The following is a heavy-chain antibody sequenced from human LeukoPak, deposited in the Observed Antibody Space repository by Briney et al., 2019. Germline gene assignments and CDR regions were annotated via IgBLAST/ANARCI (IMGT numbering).Heavy chain of an antibody. CDR3: ANDLGWIQLNLG. CDR2: ISGSGGST. V-gene: IGHV3-23*01. CDR1: GFTFRSYE. D-gene: IGHD5-18*01. J-gene: IGHJ4*02. Sequence: GGSLRLSCAASGFTFRSYEMSWVRQGPGKGLERVSAISGSGGSTYYADSAKGRFTISRDNSKNTLYLQMNSLRAEDTAIYYCANDLGWIQLNLGRGQGTLVTVSS.